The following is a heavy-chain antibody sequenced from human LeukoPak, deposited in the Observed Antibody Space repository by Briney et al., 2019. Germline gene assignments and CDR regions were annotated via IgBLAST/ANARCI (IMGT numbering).Heavy chain of an antibody. CDR1: GGSISSGSYY. D-gene: IGHD5-18*01. J-gene: IGHJ4*02. CDR2: IYTSGST. V-gene: IGHV4-61*02. CDR3: ARASSYGFFVIDY. Sequence: SQTLSLTCTVSGGSISSGSYYWSWIRQPAGKGLEWIGRIYTSGSTNYNPSLESRVTISVDTSKNQFSLKLSSVTAADTAVYYCARASSYGFFVIDYWGQGTLVTVSS.